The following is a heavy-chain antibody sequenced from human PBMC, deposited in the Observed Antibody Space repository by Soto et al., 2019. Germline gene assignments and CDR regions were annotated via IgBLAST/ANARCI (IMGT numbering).Heavy chain of an antibody. J-gene: IGHJ4*02. Sequence: QVQLQQGGAGLLKPSETLSLTCAVYGGSFSGYYWYWIRQPPGKGLEWLGEINHSGSANYNPSLKSRVTISLDTSKNQFSLKLSSMTAADTAVYYCARSYGRNFDYWGQGTLVTVSS. V-gene: IGHV4-34*01. D-gene: IGHD5-18*01. CDR2: INHSGSA. CDR3: ARSYGRNFDY. CDR1: GGSFSGYY.